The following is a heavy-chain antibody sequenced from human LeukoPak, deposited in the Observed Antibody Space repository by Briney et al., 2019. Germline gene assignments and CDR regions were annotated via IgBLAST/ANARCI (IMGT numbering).Heavy chain of an antibody. J-gene: IGHJ6*03. CDR1: GYDFTNYW. CDR3: ARLTRITMVRGYYYYYMDV. D-gene: IGHD3-10*01. V-gene: IGHV5-51*01. Sequence: GESLKISCKGSGYDFTNYWIGWVRQMPGKGLEWVGIIYPADSDTRYSPSFRGQVTISADKSISTAYLQWSSVKASDTAMYYCARLTRITMVRGYYYYYMDVWGKGITVTISS. CDR2: IYPADSDT.